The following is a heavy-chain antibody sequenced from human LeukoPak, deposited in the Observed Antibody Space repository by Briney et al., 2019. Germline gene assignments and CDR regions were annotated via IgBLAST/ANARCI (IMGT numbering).Heavy chain of an antibody. V-gene: IGHV1-69*05. CDR2: IIPIFGTA. D-gene: IGHD5-24*01. J-gene: IGHJ4*02. CDR3: AVPRDGYNNDY. CDR1: GGTFSSYA. Sequence: ASVKVSCKASGGTFSSYAISWVRQAPGQGLEWMGRIIPIFGTANYAQKFQGRVTITTDESTSTAYMELSSLTSEDTAVYYCAVPRDGYNNDYWGQGTLVTVSS.